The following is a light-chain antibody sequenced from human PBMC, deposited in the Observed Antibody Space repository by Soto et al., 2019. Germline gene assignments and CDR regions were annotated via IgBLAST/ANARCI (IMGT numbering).Light chain of an antibody. CDR3: QQYHNWPPQYT. Sequence: EIVMTQSPDSLSVSPGDGATLSCRASQSVASNVAWYQQKPGQGPRLLIHGASTRAVGVPARFSGSGSGTDFTLTINSLQSADFAVYYCQQYHNWPPQYTFGQGTKLQI. CDR1: QSVASN. V-gene: IGKV3-15*01. J-gene: IGKJ2*01. CDR2: GAS.